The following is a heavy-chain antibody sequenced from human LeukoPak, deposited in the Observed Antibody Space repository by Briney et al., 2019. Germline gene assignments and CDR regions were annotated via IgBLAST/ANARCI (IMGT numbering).Heavy chain of an antibody. CDR3: ARGGYYGSGNDFRFDP. D-gene: IGHD3-10*01. V-gene: IGHV4-39*07. J-gene: IGHJ5*02. CDR2: FYYPGST. CDR1: GDSISNSSYY. Sequence: PSETLSLTCQVSGDSISNSSYYWGWIRQPPGKGLEWIGSFYYPGSTYYSPSLKSRLTLSVDTSKNQFSLNLRSVTVADTAVYYCARGGYYGSGNDFRFDPWGQGTLVTVSS.